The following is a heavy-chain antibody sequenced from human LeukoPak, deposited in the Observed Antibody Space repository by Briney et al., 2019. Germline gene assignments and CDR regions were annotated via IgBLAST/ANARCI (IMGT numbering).Heavy chain of an antibody. J-gene: IGHJ5*02. V-gene: IGHV4-34*01. D-gene: IGHD3-22*01. CDR2: INHSGST. CDR1: GGAFSGHY. CDR3: ARGGALYYYDSSGYPNWFDP. Sequence: SETLSLTCAVSGGAFSGHYWSWIRQSPGKGLEWIGEINHSGSTNYNPSLKSRVTISVDTSKNQFSLKLSSVTAADTAVYYCARGGALYYYDSSGYPNWFDPWGQGTLVTVSS.